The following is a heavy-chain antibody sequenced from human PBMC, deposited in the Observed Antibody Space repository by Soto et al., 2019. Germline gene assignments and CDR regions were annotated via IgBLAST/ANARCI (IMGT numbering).Heavy chain of an antibody. Sequence: PGESLKISCKGSGYSFTSYWIGWVRQMPGKGMEWLGIIFPGDSDTSYSPSFQGQVTISADKSISTAYLQWSSLKASDTAMYYCARLGLTTQGASRYYYGMDVWGQGTTVTVSS. V-gene: IGHV5-51*01. CDR2: IFPGDSDT. CDR3: ARLGLTTQGASRYYYGMDV. J-gene: IGHJ6*02. D-gene: IGHD4-4*01. CDR1: GYSFTSYW.